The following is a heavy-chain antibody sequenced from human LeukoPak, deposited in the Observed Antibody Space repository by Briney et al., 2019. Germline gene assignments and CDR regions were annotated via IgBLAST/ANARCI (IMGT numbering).Heavy chain of an antibody. D-gene: IGHD2-2*01. V-gene: IGHV1-8*01. Sequence: ASVKVSCKASGYTFTSYDINWVRQATGQGLEWMGWMNPNSGNTGYAQKFQGRVTMTRDTSTNTVYMELSSLRSEDTAVYYCARGGLYCSSTRCPSSDYWGQGTLVTVSS. CDR1: GYTFTSYD. J-gene: IGHJ4*02. CDR2: MNPNSGNT. CDR3: ARGGLYCSSTRCPSSDY.